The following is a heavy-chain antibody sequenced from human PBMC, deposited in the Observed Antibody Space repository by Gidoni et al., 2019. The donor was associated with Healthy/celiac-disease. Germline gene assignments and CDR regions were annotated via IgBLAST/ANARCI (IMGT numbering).Heavy chain of an antibody. J-gene: IGHJ4*02. Sequence: QVQLVESGGGVVQPGRSLRLSCAASGFTFSSYGMHWVRQAPGKGLEWVAVIWYDGSNKYYADSVKGRFTISRDNSKNTLYLQMNSLRAEDTAVYYCARQYCSGGSCYGFDYWGQGTLVTVSS. D-gene: IGHD2-15*01. CDR2: IWYDGSNK. V-gene: IGHV3-33*01. CDR1: GFTFSSYG. CDR3: ARQYCSGGSCYGFDY.